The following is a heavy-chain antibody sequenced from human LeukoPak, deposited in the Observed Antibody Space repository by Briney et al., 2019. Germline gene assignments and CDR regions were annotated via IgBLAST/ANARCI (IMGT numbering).Heavy chain of an antibody. Sequence: GGSLRLPCAGSGFIFNNYAMHWVRQPPGKGLEWVSGISWNSGSIDYADSVKGRFTISSDNAKNSLYLQMNSLRVEDTAFYYCAKDNRRHYTSGPNPDSLHWGQGALVTVSS. J-gene: IGHJ4*02. CDR1: GFIFNNYA. CDR3: AKDNRRHYTSGPNPDSLH. CDR2: ISWNSGSI. V-gene: IGHV3-9*01. D-gene: IGHD6-19*01.